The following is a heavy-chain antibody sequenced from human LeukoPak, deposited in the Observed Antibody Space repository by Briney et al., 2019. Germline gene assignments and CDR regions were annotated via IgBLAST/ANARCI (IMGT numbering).Heavy chain of an antibody. J-gene: IGHJ6*02. CDR2: INPNSGGT. D-gene: IGHD3-10*01. CDR3: ARGSLLWFGELLSSTYYYYGMDV. CDR1: GYTFTSYD. Sequence: ASVKVSCKASGYTFTSYDINWVRQAPGQGLEWMGWINPNSGGTNYAQKFQGWVTMTRDTSISTAYMELSRLRSDDTAVYYCARGSLLWFGELLSSTYYYYGMDVWGQGTTVTVSS. V-gene: IGHV1-2*04.